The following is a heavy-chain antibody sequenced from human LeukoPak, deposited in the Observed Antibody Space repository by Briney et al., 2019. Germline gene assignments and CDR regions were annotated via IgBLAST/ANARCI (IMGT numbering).Heavy chain of an antibody. J-gene: IGHJ6*03. CDR1: GGSISSSSYY. CDR3: ARARRLRVGTVTHYYYYYYMDV. CDR2: MYSSGST. D-gene: IGHD4-17*01. V-gene: IGHV4-39*07. Sequence: SETLSLTCTVSGGSISSSSYYWGWIRQPPGKGLEWIGSMYSSGSTYYNPSLKSRVTISVDTSKNQFSLKLSSVTAADTAVYYCARARRLRVGTVTHYYYYYYMDVWGKGTTVTVSS.